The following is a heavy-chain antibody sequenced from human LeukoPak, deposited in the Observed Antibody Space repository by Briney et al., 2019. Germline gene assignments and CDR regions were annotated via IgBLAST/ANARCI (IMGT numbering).Heavy chain of an antibody. Sequence: GASVKVSCKASGYTFTSYDINWVRQATGQGLEWMGWMNPNSGNTGYAQKFQGRVTMTRNTSISTAYMELSSLRSEDTAVYYCARGPGSSSGHYYYCYMDVWGKGTTVTVSS. D-gene: IGHD6-6*01. J-gene: IGHJ6*03. CDR3: ARGPGSSSGHYYYCYMDV. CDR2: MNPNSGNT. CDR1: GYTFTSYD. V-gene: IGHV1-8*01.